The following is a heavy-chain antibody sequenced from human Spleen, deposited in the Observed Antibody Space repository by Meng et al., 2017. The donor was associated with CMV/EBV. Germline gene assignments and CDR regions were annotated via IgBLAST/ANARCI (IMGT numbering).Heavy chain of an antibody. V-gene: IGHV3-30-3*01. Sequence: GESLKISCAASGFTFSSYAMHWVRQAPGKGLEWVAVISYDGSNKYYADSVKGRFTISRDNSKNTLYLQMNSLRAEDTAVYYCARVRMGWLFDYWGQGTLVTVSS. CDR3: ARVRMGWLFDY. CDR1: GFTFSSYA. D-gene: IGHD5-18*01. J-gene: IGHJ4*02. CDR2: ISYDGSNK.